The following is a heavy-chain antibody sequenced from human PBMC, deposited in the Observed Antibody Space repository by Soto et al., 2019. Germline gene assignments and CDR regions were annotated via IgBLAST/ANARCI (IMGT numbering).Heavy chain of an antibody. CDR3: ATSYDTEFDP. CDR1: GYPFIKYG. D-gene: IGHD3-9*01. Sequence: QLQLVQSAAEVKKPGASVRVSCKAYGYPFIKYGISWIRQAPEQGLEWMGWIKVDSGYTNYAQKFQGRVTMTADTSSDTAFMELRSLRLDDPAVYFCATSYDTEFDPWGQGTLVSVSS. CDR2: IKVDSGYT. V-gene: IGHV1-18*04. J-gene: IGHJ5*02.